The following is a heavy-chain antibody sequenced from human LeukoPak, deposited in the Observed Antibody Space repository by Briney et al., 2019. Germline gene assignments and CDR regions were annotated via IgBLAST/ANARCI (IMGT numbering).Heavy chain of an antibody. V-gene: IGHV4-39*01. CDR1: GGSISSSSYY. J-gene: IGHJ1*01. Sequence: SETLSLTXTVSGGSISSSSYYWGWVRQPPGKGLEWIGSIYYSGSTYYNPSLKSRVTISVDTSKNQFSLKLSSVTAADTAVYYCARQGGDYGSEYFQHWGQGTLVTVSS. CDR2: IYYSGST. D-gene: IGHD4-17*01. CDR3: ARQGGDYGSEYFQH.